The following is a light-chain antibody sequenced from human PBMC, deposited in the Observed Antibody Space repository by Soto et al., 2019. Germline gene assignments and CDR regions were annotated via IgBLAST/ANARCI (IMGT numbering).Light chain of an antibody. CDR2: EDN. Sequence: FMLTQPHSVSESPGKTVTISCTRSSGSIGSNFVQWYQQRPGSAPTTVISEDNQRPSGVPDRFSGSIDSSSNSASLSISGLMTEDEADYYCQSYDSSTVVFGGGTKVTVL. J-gene: IGLJ3*02. V-gene: IGLV6-57*04. CDR3: QSYDSSTVV. CDR1: SGSIGSNF.